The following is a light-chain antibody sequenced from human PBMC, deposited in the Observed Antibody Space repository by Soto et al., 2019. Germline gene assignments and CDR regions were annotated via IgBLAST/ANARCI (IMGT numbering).Light chain of an antibody. CDR2: AAS. J-gene: IGKJ1*01. CDR1: QGIRND. Sequence: AIQMTQSPSSLSASVGDTVTITCRASQGIRNDLGWYQEKPGKAPKLLIYAASSLQAGVPSRFSGSGSGTDFTLTITSLQPEDFATYYCLQDYNYPRTFGQGTKVEIK. V-gene: IGKV1-6*01. CDR3: LQDYNYPRT.